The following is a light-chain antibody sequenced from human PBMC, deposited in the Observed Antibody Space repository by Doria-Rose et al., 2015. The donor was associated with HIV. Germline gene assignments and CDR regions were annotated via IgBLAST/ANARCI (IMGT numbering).Light chain of an antibody. CDR3: QQYYSTPYT. J-gene: IGKJ2*01. Sequence: IVMTQSPDSLVVSLGERATINCKSSQSVLYSSNNKNYLAWYQQKPGQPPKLLIYWASTRESGVPDRFSGSGSGTDFSLTISSLQAEDVAVYYCQQYYSTPYTFGQGTRLEIK. V-gene: IGKV4-1*01. CDR2: WAS. CDR1: QSVLYSSNNKNY.